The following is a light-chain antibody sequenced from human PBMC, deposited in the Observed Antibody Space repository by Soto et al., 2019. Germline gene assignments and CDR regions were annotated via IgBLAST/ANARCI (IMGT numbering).Light chain of an antibody. J-gene: IGLJ2*01. CDR1: SSDVGGYNY. CDR3: SSYTTSGSLV. CDR2: DVS. V-gene: IGLV2-14*01. Sequence: QSALTQPASVSGSPGQSITISCTGTSSDVGGYNYVSWYQQHPGKAPKLMIYDVSNRPSGVSNRFSGSKSGNTASLTISGLPAEEEADYYCSSYTTSGSLVFGGGTKLTVL.